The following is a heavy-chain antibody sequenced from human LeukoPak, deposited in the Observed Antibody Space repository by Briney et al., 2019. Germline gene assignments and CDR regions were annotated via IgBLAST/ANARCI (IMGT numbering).Heavy chain of an antibody. J-gene: IGHJ6*02. CDR3: ALTAMVPYYYYYYGMDV. CDR1: GFTFSSYA. Sequence: GGSLRLSCAASGFTFSSYAMSWVRQAPGKGLEWVSSISSSSSYIYYADSVKGRFTISRDNAKNSLYLQMNSLRAEDTAVYYCALTAMVPYYYYYYGMDVWGQGTTVTVSS. D-gene: IGHD5-18*01. V-gene: IGHV3-21*01. CDR2: ISSSSSYI.